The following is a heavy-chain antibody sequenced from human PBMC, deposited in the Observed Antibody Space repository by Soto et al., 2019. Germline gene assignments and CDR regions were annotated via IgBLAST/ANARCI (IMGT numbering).Heavy chain of an antibody. J-gene: IGHJ4*02. CDR3: TTETGDRGFDY. V-gene: IGHV3-15*01. CDR1: GFTFSNAW. CDR2: IKSKTDGGTT. D-gene: IGHD7-27*01. Sequence: GGSLRLSCAASGFTFSNAWMSWVRQAPGKGLEWVSRIKSKTDGGTTDYAAPVKGRFTISRDDSKNTLYLQMNSLKTEDTAVYYCTTETGDRGFDYWGQGTLVTVSS.